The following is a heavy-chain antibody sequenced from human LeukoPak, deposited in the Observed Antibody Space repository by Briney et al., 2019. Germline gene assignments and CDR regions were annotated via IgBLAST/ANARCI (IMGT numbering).Heavy chain of an antibody. CDR1: GGSISSYY. Sequence: SETLFLTCTVSGGSISSYYWSWIRQPPGKGLEWIGYIYYSGSTNYNPSLKSRVTISVDTSKNQFSLKLSSVTAADTAVYYCARGPSRGGEHFDYWGQGTLVTVSS. D-gene: IGHD1-26*01. CDR3: ARGPSRGGEHFDY. J-gene: IGHJ4*02. V-gene: IGHV4-59*01. CDR2: IYYSGST.